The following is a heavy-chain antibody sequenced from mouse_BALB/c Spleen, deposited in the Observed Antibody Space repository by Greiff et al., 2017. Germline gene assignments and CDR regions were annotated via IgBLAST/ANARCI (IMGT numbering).Heavy chain of an antibody. Sequence: VQLQQPGAELVKPGASVKMSCKASGYTFTSYWMHWVKQRPGQGLEWIGTIDPSDSYTSYNQKFKGKATLTGDTSSSTAYMQLSSLTSEDSAVYYCTRGTVVAREAWFAYWGQGTLVTVSA. CDR1: GYTFTSYW. V-gene: IGHV1S127*01. CDR3: TRGTVVAREAWFAY. J-gene: IGHJ3*01. D-gene: IGHD1-1*01. CDR2: IDPSDSYT.